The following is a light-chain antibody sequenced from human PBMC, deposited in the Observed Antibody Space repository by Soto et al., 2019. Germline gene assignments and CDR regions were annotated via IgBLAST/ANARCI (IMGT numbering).Light chain of an antibody. J-gene: IGKJ2*01. CDR2: GTS. CDR1: ENVATSY. CDR3: QEYGRSPYT. V-gene: IGKV3-20*01. Sequence: EIVLTQSPGTLSLSPGERATLSCRASENVATSYLGWYQQKPGQAPRLLISGTSTRATGIPDRFSGAGSGTDFILTISRLEPEDSAICFWQEYGRSPYTFGRGTKLEIK.